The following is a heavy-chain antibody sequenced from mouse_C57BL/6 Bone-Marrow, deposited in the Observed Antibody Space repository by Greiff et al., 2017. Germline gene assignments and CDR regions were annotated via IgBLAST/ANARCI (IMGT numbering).Heavy chain of an antibody. J-gene: IGHJ1*03. CDR3: ARCYYYGSSYNV. CDR1: GYTFTSYT. V-gene: IGHV1-4*01. CDR2: INPSSGYT. Sequence: QVQLQQSGAELARPGASVKMSCKASGYTFTSYTMHWVKQRPGQGLEWIGYINPSSGYTKYNQKFKDKATLTADKSSSTAYMQLSSLTSEDSAVYYCARCYYYGSSYNVWGTGTTVTVSS. D-gene: IGHD1-1*01.